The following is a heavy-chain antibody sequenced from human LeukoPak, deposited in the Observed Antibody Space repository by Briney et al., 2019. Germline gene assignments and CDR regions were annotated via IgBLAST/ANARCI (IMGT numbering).Heavy chain of an antibody. V-gene: IGHV3-30*03. CDR2: ISYDGSNK. Sequence: PGGSLRLSCAASGFTFSSYDMHWVRQAPGKGLEWVAVISYDGSNKYYADSVKGRFTISRDNSKNTLYLQGNNLRAEDTAVYCCARGRWDTGGLHGMDVWGQGTTATVSS. D-gene: IGHD2-8*02. J-gene: IGHJ6*02. CDR3: ARGRWDTGGLHGMDV. CDR1: GFTFSSYD.